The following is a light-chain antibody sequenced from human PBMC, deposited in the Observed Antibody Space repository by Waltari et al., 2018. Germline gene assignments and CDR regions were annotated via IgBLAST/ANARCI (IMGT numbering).Light chain of an antibody. Sequence: SFVLTQPPSVSVAPGGTAKITCGGSIVGSESVHWYQQKPGQAPVLVIYYDNDRPAGIPERLSRLTAGKTASLTISMVEAGDEADYYCQVWDTSIDGGVFGTGTKVTVL. J-gene: IGLJ1*01. V-gene: IGLV3-21*04. CDR3: QVWDTSIDGGV. CDR1: IVGSES. CDR2: YDN.